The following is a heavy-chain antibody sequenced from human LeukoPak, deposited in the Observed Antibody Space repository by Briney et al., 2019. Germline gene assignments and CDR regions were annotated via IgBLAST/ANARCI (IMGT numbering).Heavy chain of an antibody. Sequence: GGSLRLSCAASGFTFRAYSMNWVRQAPGKGLEWVSYISSSGRTIYYADSVKGRFTISRDNAKNSLYLQMNSLRAEDTAVYYCASEGLVVVAALDYWGQGTLVTVSS. V-gene: IGHV3-48*01. J-gene: IGHJ4*02. D-gene: IGHD2-15*01. CDR1: GFTFRAYS. CDR3: ASEGLVVVAALDY. CDR2: ISSSGRTI.